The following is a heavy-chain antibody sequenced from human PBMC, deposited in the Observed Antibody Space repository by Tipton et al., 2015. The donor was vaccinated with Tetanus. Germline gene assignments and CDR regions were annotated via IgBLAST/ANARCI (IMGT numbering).Heavy chain of an antibody. D-gene: IGHD6-6*01. J-gene: IGHJ4*02. V-gene: IGHV3-21*01. CDR3: ASGSSLDY. Sequence: GSLRLSCAGSGFTFSSYTMNWVRQAPGRGLEWVSSISSTTSYIYYSDSVKGRFTISRDNAKNSLYLQMNSLTADDTAVYFCASGSSLDYWGQGTLVTVSS. CDR1: GFTFSSYT. CDR2: ISSTTSYI.